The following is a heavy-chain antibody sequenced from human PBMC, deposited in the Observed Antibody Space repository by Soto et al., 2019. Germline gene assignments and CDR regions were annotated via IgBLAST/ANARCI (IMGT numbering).Heavy chain of an antibody. CDR1: GGSISSSSYY. V-gene: IGHV4-39*01. CDR3: ARQQVVTSAMRGNWLDP. D-gene: IGHD2-2*01. Sequence: SETLSLTCTVSGGSISSSSYYWGWIRQPPGKGLEWIANIYYSGNTYYNPSLKSRVTISVDTSKNQFSLKLSSVTAADTAVYYCARQQVVTSAMRGNWLDPWGQVTLVTVCS. J-gene: IGHJ5*02. CDR2: IYYSGNT.